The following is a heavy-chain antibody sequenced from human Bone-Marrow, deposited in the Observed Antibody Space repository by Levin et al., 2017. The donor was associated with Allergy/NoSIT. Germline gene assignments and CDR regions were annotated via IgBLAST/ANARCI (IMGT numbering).Heavy chain of an antibody. CDR3: ARVGETSTFDV. V-gene: IGHV1-69*13. CDR1: GGSFDSYT. J-gene: IGHJ3*01. D-gene: IGHD3-10*01. CDR2: LSPIFGSA. Sequence: SVKVSCKASGGSFDSYTFSWVRQAPGQGLEWMGGLSPIFGSANYAPKLQGRVTITADESTRTVYMELRSLRSEDTAIYSCARVGETSTFDVWGQGTMVTVSS.